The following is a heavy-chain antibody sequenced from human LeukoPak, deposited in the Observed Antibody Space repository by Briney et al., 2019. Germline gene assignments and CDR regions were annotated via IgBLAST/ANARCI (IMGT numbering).Heavy chain of an antibody. D-gene: IGHD1-26*01. V-gene: IGHV3-30*02. Sequence: GGSLRLSCAASGFTFSSDGMRWVCQAPGKGLEWVAFIRYDGSNKYYADSVKGRFTISRDNSKNTLYLQMNSLRAEDTAVYYCAKARVGATTSGYWGQGTLVTVSS. CDR3: AKARVGATTSGY. CDR1: GFTFSSDG. J-gene: IGHJ4*02. CDR2: IRYDGSNK.